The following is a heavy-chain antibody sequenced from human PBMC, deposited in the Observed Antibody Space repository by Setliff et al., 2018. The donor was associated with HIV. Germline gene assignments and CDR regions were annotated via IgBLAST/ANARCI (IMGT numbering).Heavy chain of an antibody. J-gene: IGHJ6*02. CDR2: INPHSGDT. Sequence: WASVKVSCKASGYTVTGYYMHWVRQAPGQGLEWMGWINPHSGDTNYAQKFQDRVTMTRDTSVNIAYMQLSRLRSDDTAVYYCARAPTLFGVEYYYYFGMDVWGQGTTVTVSS. CDR1: GYTVTGYY. V-gene: IGHV1-2*02. D-gene: IGHD3-3*01. CDR3: ARAPTLFGVEYYYYFGMDV.